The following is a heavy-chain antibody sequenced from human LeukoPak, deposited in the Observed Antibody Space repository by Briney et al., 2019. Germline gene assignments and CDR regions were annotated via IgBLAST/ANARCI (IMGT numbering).Heavy chain of an antibody. CDR3: ARDAIAAAGAGA. J-gene: IGHJ4*02. D-gene: IGHD6-13*01. V-gene: IGHV1-2*02. CDR1: GYTFTDYS. CDR2: INPNSGDT. Sequence: GASVKVSCKASGYTFTDYSMHWVWQAPGQGLEWMGWINPNSGDTDYAQKFQGRVTMTRDTSISTAYLEVSRLTSDDTAVYFCARDAIAAAGAGAWGQGTLVTVSS.